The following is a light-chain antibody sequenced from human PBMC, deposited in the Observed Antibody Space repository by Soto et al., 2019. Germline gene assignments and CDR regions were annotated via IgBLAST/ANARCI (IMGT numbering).Light chain of an antibody. V-gene: IGLV2-11*01. CDR1: SNY. J-gene: IGLJ1*01. CDR3: CSFAGSYTSYV. Sequence: QSVLTQPRSVSGSPGQSVTISCTGTSNYVSWCQQDPGKAPKLIIYDVSKRPSGVPDRFSGSKSGNTASLTISGLQAEDEADYFCCSFAGSYTSYVFGTGTKVTVL. CDR2: DVS.